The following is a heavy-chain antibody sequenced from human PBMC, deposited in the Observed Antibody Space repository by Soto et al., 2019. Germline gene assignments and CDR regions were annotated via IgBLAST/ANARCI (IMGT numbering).Heavy chain of an antibody. D-gene: IGHD3-10*01. CDR3: ARDRRITLDGQFDP. V-gene: IGHV4-31*03. Sequence: PSETLSLTCTVSGGSISSGGYYWSWIRQHPGKGLEWIGYIYYSGSTYYNPSLKSRVTISVDTSKNQFSLKLSSVTAADTAVYYCARDRRITLDGQFDPWGQGTLVTVSS. J-gene: IGHJ5*02. CDR2: IYYSGST. CDR1: GGSISSGGYY.